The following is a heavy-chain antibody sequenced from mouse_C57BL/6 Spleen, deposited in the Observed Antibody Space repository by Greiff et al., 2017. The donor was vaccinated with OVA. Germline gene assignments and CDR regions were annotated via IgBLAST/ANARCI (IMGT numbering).Heavy chain of an antibody. CDR1: GYTFTNYW. CDR3: ARGGIYYGSSYYFDY. Sequence: QVQLQQSGAELVRPGTSVKMYCKASGYTFTNYWIGWAKQRPGHGLEWIGDIYPGGGYTNYNEKFKGKATLTADKSSSTAYMQFSSLTSEDSAIYYCARGGIYYGSSYYFDYWGQGTTLTVSS. V-gene: IGHV1-63*01. J-gene: IGHJ2*01. CDR2: IYPGGGYT. D-gene: IGHD1-1*01.